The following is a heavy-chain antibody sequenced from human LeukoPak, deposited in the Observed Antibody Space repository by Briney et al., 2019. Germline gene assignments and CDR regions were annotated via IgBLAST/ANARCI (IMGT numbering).Heavy chain of an antibody. D-gene: IGHD6-6*01. CDR3: ARVLSSSYYYYYYGMDV. J-gene: IGHJ6*02. V-gene: IGHV4-34*01. CDR2: INHSGST. Sequence: PSETLSLTCAVYGGSFSGYYWSWIRQPPGKGLEWIGEINHSGSTNYNPSLKGRVTISVDTSKNQFSLKLSSVTAADTAVYYCARVLSSSYYYYYYGMDVWGQGTTVTVSS. CDR1: GGSFSGYY.